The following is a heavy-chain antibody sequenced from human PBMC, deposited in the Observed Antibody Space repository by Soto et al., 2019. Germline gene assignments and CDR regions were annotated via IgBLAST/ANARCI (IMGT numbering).Heavy chain of an antibody. CDR2: IYYSGST. J-gene: IGHJ6*02. CDR3: XXXXXXXXXXXXXXXXXX. Sequence: QVQLQESGPGLVKPSQTLSLTCTVSGGSISSGGYYWSWIRQHPGKGLEWIGYIYYSGSTYYNPSLKSRVTISVDTSKNQFSLKLSSVXXXXXXXXXXXXXXXXXXXXXXXXXXXXGQGTTVTVSS. CDR1: GGSISSGGYY. V-gene: IGHV4-31*03.